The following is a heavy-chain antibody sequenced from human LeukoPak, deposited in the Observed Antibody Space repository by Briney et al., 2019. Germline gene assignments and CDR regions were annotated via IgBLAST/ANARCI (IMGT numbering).Heavy chain of an antibody. D-gene: IGHD1-14*01. V-gene: IGHV3-21*01. CDR3: ARGQHRDYYYYGMDV. CDR2: ISSSSSYI. CDR1: GFTFSSYS. J-gene: IGHJ6*02. Sequence: PGGSLRLSCAASGFTFSSYSMNWVRQAPGKGLEWVSSISSSSSYIYYADSVKGRFTISRDNAKNSLYLRMNSLRAEDTAVYYCARGQHRDYYYYGMDVWGQGTTVTVSS.